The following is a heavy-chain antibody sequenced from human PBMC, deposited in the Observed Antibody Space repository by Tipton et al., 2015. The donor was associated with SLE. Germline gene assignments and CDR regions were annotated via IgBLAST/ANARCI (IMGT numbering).Heavy chain of an antibody. D-gene: IGHD5-18*01. CDR2: IYYSGST. V-gene: IGHV4-59*01. J-gene: IGHJ4*02. Sequence: TLSLTCTVSGGSISSYYWSWIRQPPGKGLEWIGYIYYSGSTNYNPSLKSRVTISVDTSKNQFSLKLTSVTAADTAVYYCARGARGYPYGSDEDFDSWGQGTLVPVSS. CDR3: ARGARGYPYGSDEDFDS. CDR1: GGSISSYY.